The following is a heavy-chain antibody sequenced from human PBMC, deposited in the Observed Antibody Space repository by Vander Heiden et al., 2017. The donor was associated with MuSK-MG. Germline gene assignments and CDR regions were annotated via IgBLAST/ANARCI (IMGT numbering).Heavy chain of an antibody. V-gene: IGHV4-34*01. D-gene: IGHD1-26*01. J-gene: IGHJ4*02. Sequence: QVQLQQWGAGLLKLSETLSLTCAVYGGSFSGYYWSWIRQPPGKGLEWSGEINHSGSTNYNPSLKSRVTISVDTSKNQCSLKLSSVTAADTAVYYCAVSKSAVGSYPDYWGQGTLVTVSS. CDR3: AVSKSAVGSYPDY. CDR1: GGSFSGYY. CDR2: INHSGST.